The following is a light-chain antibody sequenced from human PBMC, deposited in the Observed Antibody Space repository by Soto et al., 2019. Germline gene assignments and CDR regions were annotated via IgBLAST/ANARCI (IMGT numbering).Light chain of an antibody. V-gene: IGLV2-11*01. Sequence: QSALTQPRSVSGSPGQSVTISCPGTSSGVGVYNYVSWYQQHPGKAPKLIIYDVNTRPSGVPDRFSASTSGNAASLTISGLQAEDESDFYFCSIVGYHTVVFGSGTKVTVL. CDR2: DVN. CDR1: SSGVGVYNY. J-gene: IGLJ1*01. CDR3: CSIVGYHTVV.